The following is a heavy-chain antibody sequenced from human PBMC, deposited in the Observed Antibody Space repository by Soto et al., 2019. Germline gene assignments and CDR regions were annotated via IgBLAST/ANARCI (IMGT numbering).Heavy chain of an antibody. CDR1: GGSFSGYY. CDR3: ARARTWNKIYFDY. V-gene: IGHV4-34*01. CDR2: INHSGST. J-gene: IGHJ4*02. Sequence: SETLSLTCAVYGGSFSGYYWSWIRQPPGKGLEWIGEINHSGSTNYNPSLKGRVTISVDTSKNQFSLKLSSVTAADTAVCYCARARTWNKIYFDYWGQGTLVTVSS. D-gene: IGHD1-1*01.